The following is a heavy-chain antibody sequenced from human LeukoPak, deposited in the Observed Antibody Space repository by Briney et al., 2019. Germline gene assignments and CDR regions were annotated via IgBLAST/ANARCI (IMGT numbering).Heavy chain of an antibody. CDR2: IYYSGST. J-gene: IGHJ6*02. CDR3: ARENYYGMDV. Sequence: SETLSLTCTVSGGSISSYYWSWIRQPPGKGLEWIGYIYYSGSTNYNPSLKSRVTISVDTSKNQFSLRLSSVTAADTAVYYCARENYYGMDVWGQGTTVIGSS. CDR1: GGSISSYY. V-gene: IGHV4-59*01.